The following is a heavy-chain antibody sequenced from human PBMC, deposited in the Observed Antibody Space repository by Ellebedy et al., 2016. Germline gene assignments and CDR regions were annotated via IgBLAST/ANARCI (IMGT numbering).Heavy chain of an antibody. D-gene: IGHD2-15*01. CDR3: AREGIQGGGSELDH. V-gene: IGHV3-30*04. CDR2: ISYDGKNKHYDETGT. Sequence: GGSLRLSCSASGFTFKNYTLHWVRQAPGKGLEWVAVISYDGKNKHYDETGTYYADSVQGRFTISRDNSKKILYLQMNGLRTEDTAVYYCAREGIQGGGSELDHWGQGTLVTVSS. J-gene: IGHJ4*02. CDR1: GFTFKNYT.